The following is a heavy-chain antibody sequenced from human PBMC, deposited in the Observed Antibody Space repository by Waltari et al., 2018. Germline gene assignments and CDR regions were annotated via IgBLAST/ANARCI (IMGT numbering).Heavy chain of an antibody. D-gene: IGHD3-3*01. J-gene: IGHJ6*03. CDR3: TSLEEVFLYYMNV. CDR2: VRSKANGFAI. V-gene: IGHV3-73*02. Sequence: EVQLVESGGGLVQPGGSLKLSCAASGLTLSGSAVHWVRQASGKGLEWVGRVRSKANGFAIAYAASVEGRFIISRDDSKNTAYLQMNSLKAEDTAVYYCTSLEEVFLYYMNVWGKGTTVTISS. CDR1: GLTLSGSA.